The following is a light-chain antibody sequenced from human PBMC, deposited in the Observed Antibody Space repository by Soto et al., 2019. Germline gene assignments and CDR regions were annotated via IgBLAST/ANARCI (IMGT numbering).Light chain of an antibody. CDR3: SSYAGNNNWV. V-gene: IGLV2-8*01. Sequence: QSVLTQPPSASGSPGQSVTISCTGTSSDVGGYNFVSWYQQHPGKVPKLIIYEVVKRPSGVPDRFSGSKSGNTASLTVSGLQAEDEADYHCSSYAGNNNWVFGGGTQLTVL. J-gene: IGLJ3*02. CDR2: EVV. CDR1: SSDVGGYNF.